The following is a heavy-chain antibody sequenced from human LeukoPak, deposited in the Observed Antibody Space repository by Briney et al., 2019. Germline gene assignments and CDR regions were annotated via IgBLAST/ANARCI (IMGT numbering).Heavy chain of an antibody. J-gene: IGHJ4*02. CDR1: GFTVSSNY. Sequence: GGSLRLSCAASGFTVSSNYMSWVRQAPGKGLEWVSVIYIGGRTYYADSVKGRFTISRDNSKNTLYLQMNSLRAEDTAIYYCARDWGYCNSTGCHLFDYWGQGTLVTVSS. V-gene: IGHV3-53*01. D-gene: IGHD2-2*01. CDR2: IYIGGRT. CDR3: ARDWGYCNSTGCHLFDY.